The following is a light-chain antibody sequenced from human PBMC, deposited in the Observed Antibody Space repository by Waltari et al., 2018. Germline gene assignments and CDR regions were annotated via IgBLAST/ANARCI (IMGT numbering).Light chain of an antibody. CDR1: TSNLASIF. J-gene: IGLJ3*02. CDR2: KNN. Sequence: QSMLTQPPSASGTPGQRVTVSFPGSTSNLASIFVYRYQHVPGLTPKLHFYKNNQRRSGVPDRFSASKSGTSASLAISGLRSEDEADYYCASWDDRLSGWVFGGGTKLTAL. CDR3: ASWDDRLSGWV. V-gene: IGLV1-47*01.